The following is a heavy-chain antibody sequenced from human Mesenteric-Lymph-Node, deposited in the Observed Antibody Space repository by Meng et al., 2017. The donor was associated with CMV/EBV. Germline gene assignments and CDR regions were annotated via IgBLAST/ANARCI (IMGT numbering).Heavy chain of an antibody. J-gene: IGHJ4*02. V-gene: IGHV5-10-1*01. Sequence: CARSGSSFTTSWISWVRQMPGKGLEWMGRIDPSDSYLDYSPSFQGHVTISVDKSINTAYLHWSSLKASDTAMYYCTREPDYGDPTHFWGQGTLVTVSS. CDR2: IDPSDSYL. D-gene: IGHD4-17*01. CDR1: GSSFTTSW. CDR3: TREPDYGDPTHF.